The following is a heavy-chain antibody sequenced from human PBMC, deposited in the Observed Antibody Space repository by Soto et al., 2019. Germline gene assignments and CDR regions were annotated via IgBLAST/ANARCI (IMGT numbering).Heavy chain of an antibody. V-gene: IGHV1-8*01. CDR2: MKPNSGNT. CDR3: ARGVGPSSGWFPNTSFDP. CDR1: GYPFTSYD. Sequence: ASVKASCRASGYPFTSYDIICVTQDTGQGVQWFAWMKPNSGNTGYAQKLQCRVTMTMKSRISTAYKELSSLTSEDMAVNYCARGVGPSSGWFPNTSFDPWVQGTLVTVSS. D-gene: IGHD6-13*01. J-gene: IGHJ5*02.